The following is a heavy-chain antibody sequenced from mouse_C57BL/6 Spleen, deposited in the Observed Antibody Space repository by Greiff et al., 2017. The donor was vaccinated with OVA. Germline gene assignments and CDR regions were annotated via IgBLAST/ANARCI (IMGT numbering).Heavy chain of an antibody. CDR1: GYSITSGYG. V-gene: IGHV3-1*01. J-gene: IGHJ3*01. CDR2: IVYSGST. Sequence: EVQLVESGPGMVKPSQSLSLTCTVPGYSITSGYGGRSPRGFPLNGRAWMRYIVYSGSTNYNPSLKSRISITHDTSKNHFFLKLNSVTTEDTATYYCARSNWDDAWFAYWGQGTLVTVSA. D-gene: IGHD4-1*01. CDR3: ARSNWDDAWFAY.